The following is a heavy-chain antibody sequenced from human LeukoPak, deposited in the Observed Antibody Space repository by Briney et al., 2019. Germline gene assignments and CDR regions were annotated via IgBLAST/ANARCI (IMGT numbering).Heavy chain of an antibody. Sequence: ASVKVSCKASGYTFTSYGISWVRQAPGQGLEWMGWISAYNGHTDYAQKLQDRVTMTTDTSTSTAYMELRSLRSDDTAVYYCARGIGRSGELSLDYWGQGTLVTVSS. CDR1: GYTFTSYG. V-gene: IGHV1-18*01. D-gene: IGHD3-10*01. CDR3: ARGIGRSGELSLDY. J-gene: IGHJ4*02. CDR2: ISAYNGHT.